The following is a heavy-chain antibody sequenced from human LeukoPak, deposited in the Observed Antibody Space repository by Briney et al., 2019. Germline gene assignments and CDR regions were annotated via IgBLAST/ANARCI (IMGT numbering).Heavy chain of an antibody. CDR1: GFTFSSYA. Sequence: GGSLRLSCAASGFTFSSYAMSWVRQAPGKGLEWVSAISGSGGSTYYADSVKGRFTISRDNSKNTLYLQMNSLRAEDTAVYYCAKDSRFGELFVRHAFDIWGQGTMVTVSS. CDR2: ISGSGGST. V-gene: IGHV3-23*01. J-gene: IGHJ3*02. CDR3: AKDSRFGELFVRHAFDI. D-gene: IGHD3-10*01.